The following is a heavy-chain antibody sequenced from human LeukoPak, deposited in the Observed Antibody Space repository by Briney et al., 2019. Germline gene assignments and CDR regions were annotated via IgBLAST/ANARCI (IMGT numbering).Heavy chain of an antibody. V-gene: IGHV1-69*13. CDR1: GGTFSSYA. CDR2: IIPIFGTA. D-gene: IGHD6-13*01. J-gene: IGHJ6*03. CDR3: ASRSSSWSTYYYYYYMDV. Sequence: SVKVSCKASGGTFSSYAISWVRQAPGQGLEWMGGIIPIFGTANYAQKFQGRVTITADESTSTAYMELSRLRSDDTAVYYCASRSSSWSTYYYYYYMDVWGKGTTVTVSS.